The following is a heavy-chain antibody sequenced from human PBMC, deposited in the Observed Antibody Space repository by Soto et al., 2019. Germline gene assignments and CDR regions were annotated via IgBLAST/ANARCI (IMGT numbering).Heavy chain of an antibody. CDR2: ISSSGSTI. V-gene: IGHV3-11*01. CDR1: GFTFSDYY. CDR3: ARVWAYCSSTSCEFDY. Sequence: GGSLRLSCAASGFTFSDYYMSWIRQAPGKGLEWVSYISSSGSTIYYADSVKGRFTISRDNAKNSLYLQMNSLRAEDTAVYYCARVWAYCSSTSCEFDYWGQGTLVTVSS. J-gene: IGHJ4*02. D-gene: IGHD2-2*01.